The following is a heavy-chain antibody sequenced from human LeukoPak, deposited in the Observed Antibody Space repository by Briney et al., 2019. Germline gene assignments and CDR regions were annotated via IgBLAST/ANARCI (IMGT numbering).Heavy chain of an antibody. J-gene: IGHJ4*02. CDR3: ARRGYSDSSGYDY. CDR2: ISGDSTDI. V-gene: IGHV3-21*01. CDR1: GFTFKSYA. Sequence: PGRSLRLSCATSGFTFKSYAMNWVRQSPGKGLEWVSSISGDSTDIYYADSLMGRSTISRDNAKNSLYLQINSLRAEDTAIYYCARRGYSDSSGYDYWGQGTLVTVSS. D-gene: IGHD3-22*01.